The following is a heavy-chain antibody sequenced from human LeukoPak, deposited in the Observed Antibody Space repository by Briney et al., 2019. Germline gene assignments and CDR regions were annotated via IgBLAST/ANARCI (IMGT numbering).Heavy chain of an antibody. D-gene: IGHD3-10*01. J-gene: IGHJ5*02. CDR3: ASFSWGSGSYNQEAIWSWFDP. V-gene: IGHV4-59*08. CDR2: INYSGNT. CDR1: GGSISAYY. Sequence: PSETLSLTCSVSGGSISAYYWSWIRQPPGKGLEGIGYINYSGNTNYNPSLKSRVTISVDTSKNQFSLKLSSVTAADTAVYYCASFSWGSGSYNQEAIWSWFDPWGQGTLVIVSS.